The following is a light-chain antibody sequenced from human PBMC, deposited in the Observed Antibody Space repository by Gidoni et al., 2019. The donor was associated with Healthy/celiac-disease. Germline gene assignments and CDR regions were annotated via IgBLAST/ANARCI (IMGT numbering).Light chain of an antibody. J-gene: IGLJ1*01. CDR2: DVS. CDR3: NSYTSSSTLV. V-gene: IGLV2-14*01. Sequence: QSALTQTASVSGSPGQSITISCTGTSSDVGGYNYVSWYQQHPGKAPKLMIYDVSNRPSGVSNRFSGSKSGNTASLTISGLQAEDEADYYCNSYTSSSTLVFGTGTKVTVL. CDR1: SSDVGGYNY.